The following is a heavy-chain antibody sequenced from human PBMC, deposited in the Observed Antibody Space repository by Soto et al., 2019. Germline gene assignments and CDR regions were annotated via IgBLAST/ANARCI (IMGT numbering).Heavy chain of an antibody. CDR1: GDSVSSNDAV. CDR2: TYYRSKWYY. Sequence: TLSLTCAISGDSVSSNDAVWNWIRQSPSRGLEWLGRTYYRSKWYYDYAVSVRSRIIINPDTSKNQFSLQLNSVTPEDTAVYYCAREVVMVRGIRNWFDPWGQGTLVTVSS. V-gene: IGHV6-1*01. CDR3: AREVVMVRGIRNWFDP. J-gene: IGHJ5*02. D-gene: IGHD3-10*01.